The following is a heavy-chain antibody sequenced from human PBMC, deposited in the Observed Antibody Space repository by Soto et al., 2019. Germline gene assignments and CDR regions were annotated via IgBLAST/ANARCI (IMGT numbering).Heavy chain of an antibody. J-gene: IGHJ4*02. V-gene: IGHV4-4*07. CDR2: IYSSGSA. Sequence: PSETLSLTCTVSRASIYTYSWTWIRQPAGKGLQWIGHIYSSGSANYSPSLKSRVSMSVDSSKNQISLKLSSVTAADTAVYYCAPIVGANVYWGQGTLVTVSS. D-gene: IGHD1-26*01. CDR1: RASIYTYS. CDR3: APIVGANVY.